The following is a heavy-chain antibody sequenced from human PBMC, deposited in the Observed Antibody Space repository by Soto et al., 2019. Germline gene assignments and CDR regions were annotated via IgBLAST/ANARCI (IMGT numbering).Heavy chain of an antibody. V-gene: IGHV4-59*08. D-gene: IGHD2-15*01. CDR2: IYYSGTT. J-gene: IGHJ4*02. CDR3: TLRSGGTLVS. CDR1: GGSISSYY. Sequence: QVQLQESGPGLVKPSETLSLTCTVSGGSISSYYWRWIRQPPGKGLEWIGYIYYSGTTNFNPSLKRRATIXXDTSKLHLSLTLSSVTAADAAVCYCTLRSGGTLVSWGQGTLVT.